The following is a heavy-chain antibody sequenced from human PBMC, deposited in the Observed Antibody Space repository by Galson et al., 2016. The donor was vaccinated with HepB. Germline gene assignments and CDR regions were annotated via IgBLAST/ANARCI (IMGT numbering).Heavy chain of an antibody. CDR3: ARAPECTGGVCYDNWLDP. CDR2: MYTAGHT. V-gene: IGHV3-53*01. D-gene: IGHD2-8*02. CDR1: GFYISRSY. J-gene: IGHJ5*02. Sequence: SLRLSCAASGFYISRSYMAWVRQAPGKGLEWVSVMYTAGHTYYADSVRGRFNISRDNPKNILSLQMNSLRVEDTAVYYCARAPECTGGVCYDNWLDPWGQGTLVTVSS.